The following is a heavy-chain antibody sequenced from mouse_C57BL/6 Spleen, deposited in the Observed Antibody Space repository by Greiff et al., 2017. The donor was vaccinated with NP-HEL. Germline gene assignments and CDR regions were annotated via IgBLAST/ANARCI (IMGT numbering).Heavy chain of an antibody. Sequence: VQLQQSGAELMKPGASVKLSCKATGYTFTGYWIEWVKQRPGHGLEWIGEILPGSGSTNYNAKFKGKATFTADTSSNTAYMQLSSLTTEDSANYYCAGGGITTAYYYAMDYWGQGTSVTVSS. J-gene: IGHJ4*01. V-gene: IGHV1-9*01. CDR2: ILPGSGST. CDR3: AGGGITTAYYYAMDY. D-gene: IGHD1-2*01. CDR1: GYTFTGYW.